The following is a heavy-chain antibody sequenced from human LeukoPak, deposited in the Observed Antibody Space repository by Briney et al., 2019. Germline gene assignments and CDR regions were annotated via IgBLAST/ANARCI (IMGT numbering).Heavy chain of an antibody. Sequence: PGGSLRLSCAASGFTFSDYGMHWVRQAPGKGLEWEAVVSYDGTNEKYADPVKGRFTISRDNSKNTLSLQMNSLRADDTAVYYCAKDWANGDYIDHWGQGTLVTVSS. CDR2: VSYDGTNE. CDR1: GFTFSDYG. CDR3: AKDWANGDYIDH. J-gene: IGHJ4*02. V-gene: IGHV3-30*18. D-gene: IGHD2-8*01.